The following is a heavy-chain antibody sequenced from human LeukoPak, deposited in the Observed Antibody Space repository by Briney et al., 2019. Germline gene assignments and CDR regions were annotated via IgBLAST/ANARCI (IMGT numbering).Heavy chain of an antibody. CDR1: GYTFTGYY. V-gene: IGHV1-2*02. CDR2: INPNSGGT. Sequence: GASVKVSCKASGYTFTGYYMRWVRQAPGQGLEWMGWINPNSGGTNYAQKFQGRVTMTRDTSISTAYMELSRLRSDDTAVYYCAREGIAAAGTSVYYYYGMDVWGQGTTVTVSS. J-gene: IGHJ6*02. CDR3: AREGIAAAGTSVYYYYGMDV. D-gene: IGHD6-13*01.